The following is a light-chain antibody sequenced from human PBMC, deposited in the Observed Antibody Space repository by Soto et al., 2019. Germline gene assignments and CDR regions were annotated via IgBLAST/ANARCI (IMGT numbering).Light chain of an antibody. J-gene: IGKJ5*01. CDR3: QQYSNWPPIT. Sequence: TVMAQSPGTPSLSLGERTTPSCRASQSVSIHLAWYQQKPGQAPRLLIYDTSTRATGIPARFSGSGSGTEFTLTISSLQSEDFAVYYCQQYSNWPPITFGQGTRLEI. CDR2: DTS. V-gene: IGKV3-15*01. CDR1: QSVSIH.